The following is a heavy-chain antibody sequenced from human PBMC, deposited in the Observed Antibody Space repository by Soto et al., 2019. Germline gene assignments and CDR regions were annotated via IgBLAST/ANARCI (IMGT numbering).Heavy chain of an antibody. CDR2: ISSSSSYK. CDR3: ARGNVAGYYFDY. Sequence: EVQLVESGGGLVKPGGSLRLSCAASGFTFSSYSMNWVRQAPGKGLEWVSSISSSSSYKYYADSVKGRFTISRDNAKNSLYLQMNSLRAEDTAVYYCARGNVAGYYFDYWGQGTLVTVSS. D-gene: IGHD6-19*01. CDR1: GFTFSSYS. J-gene: IGHJ4*02. V-gene: IGHV3-21*01.